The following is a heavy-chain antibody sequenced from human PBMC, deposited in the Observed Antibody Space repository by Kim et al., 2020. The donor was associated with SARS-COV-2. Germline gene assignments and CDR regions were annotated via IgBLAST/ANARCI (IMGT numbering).Heavy chain of an antibody. D-gene: IGHD6-19*01. CDR3: AKDGFFGHSSGWYGLHFDY. Sequence: RLTISKDNSKNTLYLQMNSLRAEDTAVYYCAKDGFFGHSSGWYGLHFDYWGQGTLVTVSS. V-gene: IGHV3-23*01. J-gene: IGHJ4*02.